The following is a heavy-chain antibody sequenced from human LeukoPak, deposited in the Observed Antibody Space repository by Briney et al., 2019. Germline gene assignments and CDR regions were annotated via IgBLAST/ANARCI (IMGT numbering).Heavy chain of an antibody. CDR2: IYYSGST. CDR1: GGSISSYY. CDR3: ARGITSSWPYYFDY. J-gene: IGHJ4*02. Sequence: SETLSLTCTVSGGSISSYYWSWIRQPPGKGLEWIGYIYYSGSTNYNPSLKSRVTISVDTSKNQFSLKLSSVTAADTAVYYCARGITSSWPYYFDYWGQGTLVTVSS. V-gene: IGHV4-59*01. D-gene: IGHD6-13*01.